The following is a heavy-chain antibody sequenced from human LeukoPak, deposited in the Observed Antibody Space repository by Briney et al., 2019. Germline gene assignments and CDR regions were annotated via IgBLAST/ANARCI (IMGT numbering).Heavy chain of an antibody. D-gene: IGHD2-21*01. J-gene: IGHJ4*02. Sequence: SETLSLTCIVSGDSISTDYWSWIRQSPGKGLEWIGYINYSGNSEYNPSLKSRVTISVDRSKNQVPLKMTSVTAADTAVYYCARLDCISDTCYNYWALGALVTVSS. V-gene: IGHV4-59*08. CDR1: GDSISTDY. CDR3: ARLDCISDTCYNY. CDR2: INYSGNS.